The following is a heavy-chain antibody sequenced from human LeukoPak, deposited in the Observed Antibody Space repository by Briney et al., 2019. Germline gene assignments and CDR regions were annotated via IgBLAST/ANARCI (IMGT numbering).Heavy chain of an antibody. Sequence: GGSLRLSCAASGFTFSSYWMHWVRQAPGKGLVWVSRINSDGSSTSYADSVKGRFTISRDNSKNTLYLQMNSLRAEDTAVYYCVHSYGFSYFDYWGQGTLVTVSS. D-gene: IGHD5-18*01. J-gene: IGHJ4*02. V-gene: IGHV3-74*01. CDR2: INSDGSST. CDR1: GFTFSSYW. CDR3: VHSYGFSYFDY.